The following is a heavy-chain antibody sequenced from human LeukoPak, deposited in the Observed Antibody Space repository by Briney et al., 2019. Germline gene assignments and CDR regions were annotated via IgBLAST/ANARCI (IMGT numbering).Heavy chain of an antibody. Sequence: PGGSLRLSCAASRFTFSDYNMNWVRQAPGKGLEWVSSISVDSSYIYYADSVKGRFTISRDNAKNSLYLQMNSLRAEDTAVYYRARLSSGEAGYWGQGTLVTVSS. V-gene: IGHV3-21*01. CDR2: ISVDSSYI. D-gene: IGHD6-19*01. J-gene: IGHJ4*02. CDR3: ARLSSGEAGY. CDR1: RFTFSDYN.